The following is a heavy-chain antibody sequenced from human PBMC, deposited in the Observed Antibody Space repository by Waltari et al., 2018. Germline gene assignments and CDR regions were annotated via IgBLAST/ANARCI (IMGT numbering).Heavy chain of an antibody. CDR2: ISNIGSKK. V-gene: IGHV3-30*03. D-gene: IGHD1-26*01. CDR1: GFMISQYG. CDR3: ARDQYGESFYYAMNV. J-gene: IGHJ6*02. Sequence: QVQLVQSGGGVVQPGTSLRLSCGASGFMISQYGMNWVRQGPGKGLEWVAGISNIGSKKYYADSVKGRFDISRDNSRNTLYLQMDSLRAEDTAVYFCARDQYGESFYYAMNVWGQGTAVTVSS.